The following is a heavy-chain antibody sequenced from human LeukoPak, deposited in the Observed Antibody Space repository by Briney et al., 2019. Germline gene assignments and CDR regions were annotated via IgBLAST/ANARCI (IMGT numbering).Heavy chain of an antibody. CDR3: ARQLYSSSRPALDWFDP. J-gene: IGHJ5*02. Sequence: GASVKVSCKASGGTLRSYAISWVRQAPGQGLEWMGWINPNSGGTNYAQKFQGWVTMTRDTSISTAYMELSRLRSDDTAVYYCARQLYSSSRPALDWFDPWGQGTLVTVSS. CDR1: GGTLRSYA. V-gene: IGHV1-2*04. D-gene: IGHD6-13*01. CDR2: INPNSGGT.